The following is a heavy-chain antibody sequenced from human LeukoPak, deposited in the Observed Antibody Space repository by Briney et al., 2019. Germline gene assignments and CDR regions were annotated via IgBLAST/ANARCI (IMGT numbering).Heavy chain of an antibody. V-gene: IGHV4-39*07. J-gene: IGHJ5*02. D-gene: IGHD5-18*01. CDR1: GGSISSGDYY. Sequence: PSETLSLTCTVSGGSISSGDYYWSWIRQPPGKGLEWIGSIYYSGSTYYNPSLKSRVTILIDTSKNQFSLKLSSVTAADTAVYYCARDQYSYGLNWFDPWGQGTLVTVSS. CDR2: IYYSGST. CDR3: ARDQYSYGLNWFDP.